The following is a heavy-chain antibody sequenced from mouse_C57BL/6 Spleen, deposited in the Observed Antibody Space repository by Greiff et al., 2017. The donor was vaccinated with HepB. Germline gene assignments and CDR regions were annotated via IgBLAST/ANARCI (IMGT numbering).Heavy chain of an antibody. D-gene: IGHD1-1*01. V-gene: IGHV1-55*01. CDR3: ARGGDYYGSSHCWYFDV. CDR1: GYTFTSYW. CDR2: IYPGSGST. J-gene: IGHJ1*03. Sequence: QVQLQQPGAELVKPGASVKMSCKASGYTFTSYWITWVKQRPGQGLEWIGDIYPGSGSTNYNEKFKSKATLTVDTSSSTAYMQLSSLTSEDSAVYYCARGGDYYGSSHCWYFDVWGTGTTVTVSS.